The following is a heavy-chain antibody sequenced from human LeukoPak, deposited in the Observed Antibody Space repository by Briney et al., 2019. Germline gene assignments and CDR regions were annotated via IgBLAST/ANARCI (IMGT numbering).Heavy chain of an antibody. V-gene: IGHV3-7*03. CDR3: VRESWYFDL. Sequence: GGSLRLSCAASGFTFSSTWMDWVRQAPGKGLEWVANINQAGSEKYYVDSVKGRFTISRDNAKNSLYLQINSLRAEDTAVYYCVRESWYFDLWGHGTLVTVSS. CDR1: GFTFSSTW. J-gene: IGHJ2*01. CDR2: INQAGSEK.